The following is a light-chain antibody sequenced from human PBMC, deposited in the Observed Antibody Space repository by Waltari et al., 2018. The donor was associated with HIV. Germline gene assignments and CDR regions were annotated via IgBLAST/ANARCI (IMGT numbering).Light chain of an antibody. J-gene: IGKJ5*01. CDR2: AAS. Sequence: DIQMTQSPSSLSASVGDNVTITCRASRDITRWLAWYQVKPETAPKSLIYAASSLQSGVPSRFSGSGSETDFILTITGLQPQDFATYYCQQYDNYPITFGQGTRLEIK. CDR1: RDITRW. V-gene: IGKV1D-16*01. CDR3: QQYDNYPIT.